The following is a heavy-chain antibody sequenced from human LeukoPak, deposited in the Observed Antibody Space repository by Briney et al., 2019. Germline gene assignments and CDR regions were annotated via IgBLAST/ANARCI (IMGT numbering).Heavy chain of an antibody. CDR3: ARVNRAAVSSSRYCSSTSCYTRYFQH. D-gene: IGHD2-2*02. V-gene: IGHV1-18*01. J-gene: IGHJ1*01. CDR1: GYTFTSYG. CDR2: ISAYNGNT. Sequence: ASVKVSCKASGYTFTSYGISWVRQAPGQGLEWMGWISAYNGNTNYAQKLQGRVTMTTDTSTSTAYMELRSLRSEDTAVYYCARVNRAAVSSSRYCSSTSCYTRYFQHWGQGTLVTVSS.